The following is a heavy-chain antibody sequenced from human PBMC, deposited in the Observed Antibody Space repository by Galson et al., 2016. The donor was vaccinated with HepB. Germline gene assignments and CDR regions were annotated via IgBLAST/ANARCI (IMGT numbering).Heavy chain of an antibody. CDR3: GRLPIPMTTVTIGF. Sequence: SVKVSCKASGYIFTTYGITWVRQAPGQGLEWMGWISAYSGNTKYAQKLQGRVTMTTDTSTRTAYMELRSLRSDDTAMYYCGRLPIPMTTVTIGFWGQGTLVTVSS. CDR2: ISAYSGNT. D-gene: IGHD4-11*01. V-gene: IGHV1-18*01. J-gene: IGHJ4*02. CDR1: GYIFTTYG.